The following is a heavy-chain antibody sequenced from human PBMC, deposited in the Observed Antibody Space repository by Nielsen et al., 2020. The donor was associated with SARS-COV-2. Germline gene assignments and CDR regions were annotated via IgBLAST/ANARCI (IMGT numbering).Heavy chain of an antibody. Sequence: ASVKVSCKASGYTFTGYYMHWVRQAPGQGLEWMGWINPNSGGTNYAQKFQGWVTMTRDTSISTAYMELSRLRSDDTAVYYCASPTDSSGYYYGMDVWGQGTTVTVSS. CDR1: GYTFTGYY. CDR3: ASPTDSSGYYYGMDV. D-gene: IGHD3-22*01. CDR2: INPNSGGT. J-gene: IGHJ6*02. V-gene: IGHV1-2*04.